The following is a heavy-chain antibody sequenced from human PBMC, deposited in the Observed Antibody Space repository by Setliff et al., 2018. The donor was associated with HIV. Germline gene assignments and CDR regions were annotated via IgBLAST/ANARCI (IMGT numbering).Heavy chain of an antibody. CDR3: TSVHYRGTTRCYIFDY. J-gene: IGHJ4*02. V-gene: IGHV3-15*01. D-gene: IGHD2-2*02. CDR2: IKSKTDGGTT. CDR1: GFTFSNAW. Sequence: GGSLRLSCAASGFTFSNAWMNWVRQAPGKGLEWVGRIKSKTDGGTTDYAAPVKGRFTISRDDSKSTLYLQMNSLKAEDTAVYYCTSVHYRGTTRCYIFDYWGQGALVTVSS.